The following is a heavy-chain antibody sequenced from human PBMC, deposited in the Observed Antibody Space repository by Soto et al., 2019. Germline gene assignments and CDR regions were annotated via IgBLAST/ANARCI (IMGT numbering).Heavy chain of an antibody. J-gene: IGHJ3*02. V-gene: IGHV4-34*01. Sequence: SETLSLTCAVYGGSFSGYYWSWIRQPPGKGLEWIGEINHSGSTNYNPSLKSRVTISVDTSKNQFSLKLSSVTAADTAVYYCARLEVGAPREDDAFDIWGQGTMVTVSS. CDR2: INHSGST. CDR1: GGSFSGYY. D-gene: IGHD1-26*01. CDR3: ARLEVGAPREDDAFDI.